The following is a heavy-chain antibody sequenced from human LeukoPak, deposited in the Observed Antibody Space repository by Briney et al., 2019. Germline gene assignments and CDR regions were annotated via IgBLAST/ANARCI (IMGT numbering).Heavy chain of an antibody. CDR2: IGIADDT. CDR3: VRGGIQVSGIDAFDI. Sequence: GGALRLSCAASGFTFRNYDMHWVRQFPGRGLEWVSAIGIADDTHYPDSVKGRFTISRENAKNSLYLQMNSLRDGDTAVYYCVRGGIQVSGIDAFDIWGQGTMVTVSS. D-gene: IGHD5/OR15-5a*01. V-gene: IGHV3-13*01. CDR1: GFTFRNYD. J-gene: IGHJ3*02.